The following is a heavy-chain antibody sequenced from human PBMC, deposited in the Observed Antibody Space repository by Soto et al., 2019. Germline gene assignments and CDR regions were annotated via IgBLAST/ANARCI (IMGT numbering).Heavy chain of an antibody. CDR3: ARHDTAMVHSFEY. D-gene: IGHD5-18*01. CDR1: GYTFTSYA. V-gene: IGHV1-3*01. CDR2: INAGNGNT. Sequence: ASVKVSCKASGYTFTSYAMHWVRQAPGQRLEWMGWINAGNGNTKYSQKFQGRVTITRDTSASTAYMELSSLRSEDTAVYYCARHDTAMVHSFEYWGKGTPVTVSS. J-gene: IGHJ4*02.